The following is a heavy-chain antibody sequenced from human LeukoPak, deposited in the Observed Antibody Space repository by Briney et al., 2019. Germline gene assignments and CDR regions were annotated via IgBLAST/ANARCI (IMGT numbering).Heavy chain of an antibody. CDR2: IYYSGST. CDR3: ARVENLWFEERPFDY. D-gene: IGHD3-10*01. V-gene: IGHV4-30-4*01. Sequence: SETLSLTCTVSGGSISSGDYYWSWIRQPPGKGLEWIGYIYYSGSTYYNPSLKSRVTISVDTSKNQFSLKLSSVTAADTAVYYCARVENLWFEERPFDYWGQGTLVTVSS. J-gene: IGHJ4*02. CDR1: GGSISSGDYY.